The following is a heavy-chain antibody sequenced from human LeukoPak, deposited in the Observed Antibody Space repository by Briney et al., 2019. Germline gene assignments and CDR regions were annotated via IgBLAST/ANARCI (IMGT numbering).Heavy chain of an antibody. Sequence: GGSLRLSCAASGFTFSSYAMSWVRQAPGKGLEWVSAIGGSGGSTYYADSVKGRFTISRDNSKNTLYLQMNSLRAEDTAVYYCAKGNTDGMVATIQYFDYWGQGTLVTVSS. CDR3: AKGNTDGMVATIQYFDY. D-gene: IGHD5-12*01. J-gene: IGHJ4*02. V-gene: IGHV3-23*01. CDR2: IGGSGGST. CDR1: GFTFSSYA.